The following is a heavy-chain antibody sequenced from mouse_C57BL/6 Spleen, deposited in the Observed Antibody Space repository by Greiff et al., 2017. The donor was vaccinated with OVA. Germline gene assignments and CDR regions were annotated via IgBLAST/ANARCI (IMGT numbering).Heavy chain of an antibody. Sequence: EVQLQQSGPELVKPGASVKISCKASGYSFTGYYMNWVKQSPEKSLEWIGEINPSTGGTTYNQKFKAKATLTVDKSSSTAYMQLKSLTSEDSAVYYCARSPQGNWGQGTLVTVSA. CDR3: ARSPQGN. CDR1: GYSFTGYY. J-gene: IGHJ3*01. CDR2: INPSTGGT. V-gene: IGHV1-42*01.